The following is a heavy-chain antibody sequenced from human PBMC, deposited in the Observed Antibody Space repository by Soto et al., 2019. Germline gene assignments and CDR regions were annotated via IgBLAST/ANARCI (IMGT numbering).Heavy chain of an antibody. Sequence: QVQLQESGPGLVKPSGTLSLTCAVSGGSISSSNWWSWVRQPPGKGLEWIGEIYHSGSTNYNPSLKSRVTISVDKSKNQCSLRLSSVTAADTAVYYCARGYKNYGDYGQTENWFDPWGQGTLVTVSS. CDR2: IYHSGST. CDR1: GGSISSSNW. CDR3: ARGYKNYGDYGQTENWFDP. V-gene: IGHV4-4*02. D-gene: IGHD4-17*01. J-gene: IGHJ5*02.